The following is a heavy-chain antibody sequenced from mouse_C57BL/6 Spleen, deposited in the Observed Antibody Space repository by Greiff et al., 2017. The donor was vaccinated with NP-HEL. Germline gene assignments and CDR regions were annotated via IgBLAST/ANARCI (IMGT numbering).Heavy chain of an antibody. CDR2: ISSGSSTI. J-gene: IGHJ1*03. Sequence: EVMLVESGGGLVKPGGSLKLSCAASGFTFSDYGMHWVRQAPEKGLEWVAYISSGSSTIYYADTVKGRFTISRDNAKNTLFLQMTSLRSEDTAMYYCARWLYWYFDVWGTGTTVTVSS. CDR1: GFTFSDYG. V-gene: IGHV5-17*01. CDR3: ARWLYWYFDV.